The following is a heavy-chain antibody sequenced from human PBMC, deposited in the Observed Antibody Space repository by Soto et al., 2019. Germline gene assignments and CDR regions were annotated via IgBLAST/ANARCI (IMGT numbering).Heavy chain of an antibody. D-gene: IGHD5-12*01. CDR3: AKEGSDYDFYYYYYYMDV. V-gene: IGHV3-23*01. CDR2: ISGSGGST. Sequence: EVQLLESGGGLVQRGGSLRLSCAASGFTFSSYDMSWVRQAPGKWLEWVSAISGSGGSTYYADSVKGRFTISRDNSKNTLYLQMNSLRAEDTAAYYCAKEGSDYDFYYYYYYMDVWGKGTTVTVSS. CDR1: GFTFSSYD. J-gene: IGHJ6*03.